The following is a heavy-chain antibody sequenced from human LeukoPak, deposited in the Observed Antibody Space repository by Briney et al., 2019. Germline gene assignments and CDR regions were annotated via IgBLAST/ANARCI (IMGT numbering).Heavy chain of an antibody. CDR1: GFTFSDYP. J-gene: IGHJ4*02. CDR2: ISESGDKT. CDR3: AKRYYYDNSGLWDS. D-gene: IGHD3-22*01. Sequence: GGSLRLSCGAFGFTFSDYPMTWVRQAPGKGLEWVSLISESGDKTYYADSVKGRFSISRDNSKNTLSLQMNGLTVEDTAVYYCAKRYYYDNSGLWDSWGQGTLVTVSS. V-gene: IGHV3-23*01.